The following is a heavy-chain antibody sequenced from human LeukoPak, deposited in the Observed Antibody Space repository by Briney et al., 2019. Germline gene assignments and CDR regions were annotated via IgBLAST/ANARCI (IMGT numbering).Heavy chain of an antibody. V-gene: IGHV3-23*01. D-gene: IGHD5-12*01. Sequence: PGGSLRLSCAAPGFTFSSYAMSWVRQAPGKGPEWVSAISGSGGSTYYADSVKGRFTISRDNSKNTLYLQMNSLRAEDTAVYYCAKDNCLGWLRFRSLNAFDIWGQGTMVTVSS. CDR3: AKDNCLGWLRFRSLNAFDI. J-gene: IGHJ3*02. CDR2: ISGSGGST. CDR1: GFTFSSYA.